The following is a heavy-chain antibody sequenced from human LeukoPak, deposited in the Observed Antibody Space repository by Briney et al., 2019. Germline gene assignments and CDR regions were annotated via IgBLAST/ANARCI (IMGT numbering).Heavy chain of an antibody. J-gene: IGHJ4*02. CDR2: ISGSSSTI. Sequence: GGSLRLSRAASVFSLSIYGMNWVRHAPGKGVEWVSYISGSSSTIYYADSVKGRFTMYRDNAKNSLYMQMDSMRDDDTAVYYCARVNGGQSSTYDYVCDYWGQGTLVTFSS. CDR1: VFSLSIYG. D-gene: IGHD3-10*02. V-gene: IGHV3-48*02. CDR3: ARVNGGQSSTYDYVCDY.